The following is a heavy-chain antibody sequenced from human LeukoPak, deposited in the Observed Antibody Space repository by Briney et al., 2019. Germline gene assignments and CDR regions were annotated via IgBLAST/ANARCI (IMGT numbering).Heavy chain of an antibody. D-gene: IGHD1-26*01. Sequence: GGSLRLSCAASGFTFSNYWMRWVRQAPGKGLGWVSRINGDGSRTGYADSVKGRFTISRDNAKNSVNLQMNSLRAEETAVYYCTRGASGGPFDIWGQGAMVTVSP. CDR1: GFTFSNYW. V-gene: IGHV3-74*01. CDR2: INGDGSRT. J-gene: IGHJ3*02. CDR3: TRGASGGPFDI.